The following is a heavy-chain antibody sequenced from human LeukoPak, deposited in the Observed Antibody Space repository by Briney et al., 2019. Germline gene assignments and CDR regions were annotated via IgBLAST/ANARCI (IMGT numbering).Heavy chain of an antibody. CDR1: GGSISSYY. J-gene: IGHJ6*03. Sequence: SETLSLTCTVSGGSISSYYWSWIRQPPGKGLEWIGYIYYSGSTNYNPSLKSRVTISVDTSKNQFSLKLSSVTAAEYAVYYCPRAAGFRSGYSAYDIEVWGKGTTVTVSS. V-gene: IGHV4-59*01. CDR2: IYYSGST. CDR3: PRAAGFRSGYSAYDIEV. D-gene: IGHD3-3*01.